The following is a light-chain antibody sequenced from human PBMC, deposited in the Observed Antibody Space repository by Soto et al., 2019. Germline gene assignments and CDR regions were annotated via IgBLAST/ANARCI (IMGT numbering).Light chain of an antibody. CDR2: GAF. CDR1: QSMSTY. CDR3: QQRYNTPLT. J-gene: IGKJ4*01. Sequence: DIQMTQSPSSLSASVGDRVTITCRASQSMSTYLNWFQQKPGKAPKVLIYGAFSLQSGVPLRFSGRGSGTDFTLTISSLQPEDVATYYCQQRYNTPLTFGGGTKVEIK. V-gene: IGKV1-39*01.